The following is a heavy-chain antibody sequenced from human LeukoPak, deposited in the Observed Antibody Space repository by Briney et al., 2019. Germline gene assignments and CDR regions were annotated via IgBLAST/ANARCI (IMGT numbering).Heavy chain of an antibody. D-gene: IGHD1-26*01. V-gene: IGHV4-61*01. Sequence: PSETLSLTCTVSGVSVNSGSYYWNWIRQPPGEGLEWIGYIYYSGSTNYNPSLKSRVTISVDTSKNQFSLKLSSVTAADTAVYYCARAAYSGSYHSDYWGQGTLVTVSS. CDR2: IYYSGST. CDR1: GVSVNSGSYY. J-gene: IGHJ4*02. CDR3: ARAAYSGSYHSDY.